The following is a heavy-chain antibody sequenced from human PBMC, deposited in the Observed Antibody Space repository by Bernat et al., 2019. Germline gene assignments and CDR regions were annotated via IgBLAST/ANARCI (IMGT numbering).Heavy chain of an antibody. D-gene: IGHD6-19*01. CDR3: ARAGGIAVAVNNWYFDL. CDR1: GGSISSYY. V-gene: IGHV4-59*01. J-gene: IGHJ2*01. CDR2: IYYSGST. Sequence: QVQLQESGPGLVKPSETLSLTCTVSGGSISSYYWSWIRQPPGKGLEWIGYIYYSGSTNYNPSLKSRVTISVDTSKNQFSLKLSSVTAADTAVYYCARAGGIAVAVNNWYFDLWGRGTLVTVSS.